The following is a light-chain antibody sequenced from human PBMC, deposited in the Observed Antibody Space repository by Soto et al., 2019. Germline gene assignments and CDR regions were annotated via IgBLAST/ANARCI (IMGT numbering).Light chain of an antibody. CDR2: GAS. CDR3: QQYGGVPYT. Sequence: IVLTQSPGTLSLSPGQRATLSCRPSESISRDYLAWYQQRLGQAPRLLIYGASSGATGIPDRFSGSGSGTDFTLTISRLEPEDFAIYYCQQYGGVPYTFGQGTKLDIK. V-gene: IGKV3-20*01. CDR1: ESISRDY. J-gene: IGKJ2*01.